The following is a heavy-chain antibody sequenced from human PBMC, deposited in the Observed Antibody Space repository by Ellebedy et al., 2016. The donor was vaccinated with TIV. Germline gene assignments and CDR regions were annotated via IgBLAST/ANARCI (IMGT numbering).Heavy chain of an antibody. CDR3: ARHYTGYSSGWPATFDP. CDR1: GGSISSSSYY. CDR2: IYYSGNT. Sequence: MPSETLSLTCTVSGGSISSSSYYWGWIRQPPGKGLEWIGTIYYSGNTYYNPSLKSRVTIPVDTSKNQFSLKLSSVTAADTAVYYCARHYTGYSSGWPATFDPWGQGTLVTVSS. V-gene: IGHV4-39*01. J-gene: IGHJ5*02. D-gene: IGHD6-19*01.